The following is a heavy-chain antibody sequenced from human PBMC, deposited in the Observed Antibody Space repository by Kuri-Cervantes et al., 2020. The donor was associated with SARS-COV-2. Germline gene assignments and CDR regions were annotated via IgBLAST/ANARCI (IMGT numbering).Heavy chain of an antibody. V-gene: IGHV3-9*01. CDR3: ARHEPNEDRITGRTLGWFDP. D-gene: IGHD1-20*01. CDR1: GFTFGDYA. Sequence: LSLTCAASGFTFGDYAMHWVRQAPGKGLEWVSYISSNSGSIAYADSVKGRFTVSRDNSKNTLYLQMNSLRPEDTAVYYCARHEPNEDRITGRTLGWFDPWGQGTLVTVSS. J-gene: IGHJ5*02. CDR2: ISSNSGSI.